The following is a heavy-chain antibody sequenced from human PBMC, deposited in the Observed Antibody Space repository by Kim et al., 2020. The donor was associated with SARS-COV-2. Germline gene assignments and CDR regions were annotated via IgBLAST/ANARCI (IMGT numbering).Heavy chain of an antibody. D-gene: IGHD1-26*01. CDR3: AGDYYGSYDY. CDR2: YTT. Sequence: YTTEYAACVKGRYTISRDDSKSSLYLQMNSQQTEDTAVYYCAGDYYGSYDYWGQGTLVTVSS. J-gene: IGHJ4*02. V-gene: IGHV3-72*01.